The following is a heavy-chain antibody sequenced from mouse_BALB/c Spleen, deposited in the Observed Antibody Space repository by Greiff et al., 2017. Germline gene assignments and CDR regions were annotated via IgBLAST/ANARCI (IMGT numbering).Heavy chain of an antibody. J-gene: IGHJ4*01. Sequence: VQGVESGPQLVRPGASVKISCKASGYSFTSYWMHWVKQRPGQGLEWIGMIDPSDSETRLNQKFKDKATLTVDKSSSTAYMQLSSPTSEDSAVYYCARSESYAMDYWGQGTSVTVSS. CDR3: ARSESYAMDY. CDR1: GYSFTSYW. V-gene: IGHV1S126*01. CDR2: IDPSDSET.